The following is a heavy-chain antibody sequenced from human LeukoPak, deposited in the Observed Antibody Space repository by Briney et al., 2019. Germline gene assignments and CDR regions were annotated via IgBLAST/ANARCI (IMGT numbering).Heavy chain of an antibody. CDR3: AKSWSTVVMLLFDY. V-gene: IGHV3-30*02. J-gene: IGHJ4*02. Sequence: GGSLRLSCAASGFAFSSYGMHWVRQAPGKGLEWVAYIHYDSSTEDYADSVKGRFTISRDNSKNTLYLQMNSLRAEDTAVYYCAKSWSTVVMLLFDYWGQGTLVTVSS. CDR1: GFAFSSYG. CDR2: IHYDSSTE. D-gene: IGHD4-23*01.